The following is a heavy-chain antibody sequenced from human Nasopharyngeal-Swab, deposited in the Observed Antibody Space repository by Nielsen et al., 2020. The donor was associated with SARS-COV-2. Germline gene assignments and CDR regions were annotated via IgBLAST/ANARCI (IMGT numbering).Heavy chain of an antibody. J-gene: IGHJ3*02. CDR2: ISSSSYI. Sequence: GGSLRLSCAASGFTFSSYSMNWVRQAPGKGLEWVSSISSSSYIYYADSVKGRFTISRDNAKNSLYLQMNSLRAEDTAVYYCARDRYYGTTVLDAFDIWGQGTMVTVSS. D-gene: IGHD4-17*01. CDR1: GFTFSSYS. V-gene: IGHV3-21*01. CDR3: ARDRYYGTTVLDAFDI.